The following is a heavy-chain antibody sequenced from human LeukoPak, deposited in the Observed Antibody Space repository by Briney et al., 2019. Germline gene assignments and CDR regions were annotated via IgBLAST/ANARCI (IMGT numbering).Heavy chain of an antibody. CDR1: GFTVSSNY. V-gene: IGHV3-66*01. CDR3: ARTYYDSSGYYEARDAFDI. D-gene: IGHD3-22*01. CDR2: IYSGGST. J-gene: IGHJ3*02. Sequence: GGSLRLSCAASGFTVSSNYMSWVRQAPGKGLEWVSVIYSGGSTYYADSVKGRFTISRDNSKNTLYLQMNSLRAEDTAVYYCARTYYDSSGYYEARDAFDIWGQGTMVTVPS.